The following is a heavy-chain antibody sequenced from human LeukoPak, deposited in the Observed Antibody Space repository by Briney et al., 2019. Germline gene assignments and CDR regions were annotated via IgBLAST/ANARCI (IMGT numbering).Heavy chain of an antibody. D-gene: IGHD3-3*01. CDR2: IYTSGST. CDR1: GGSISSGSYY. Sequence: PSQTLSLTCTVSGGSISSGSYYWSWIRQPAGKGLEWIGRIYTSGSTNYNPSLKSRVTISVDTSKNQFSLKLSSVTAADTAVYYCARDLRFLEWFTHAFDIWGQGTMVTVSS. CDR3: ARDLRFLEWFTHAFDI. V-gene: IGHV4-61*02. J-gene: IGHJ3*02.